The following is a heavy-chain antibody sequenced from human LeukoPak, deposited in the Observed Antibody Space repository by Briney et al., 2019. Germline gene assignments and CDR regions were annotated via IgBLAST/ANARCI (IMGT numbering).Heavy chain of an antibody. D-gene: IGHD3-10*01. Sequence: SQTLSLTCTVSGGSISSGGYYWSWIRQHSGKGLEWIGYIYYSGSTYYNPSLKSRVTISVDTSKNQFSLKLSSVTAADTAVYYCARDRGSGSYYNGYWYFDLWGRGTLVTVSS. V-gene: IGHV4-31*03. CDR1: GGSISSGGYY. CDR3: ARDRGSGSYYNGYWYFDL. J-gene: IGHJ2*01. CDR2: IYYSGST.